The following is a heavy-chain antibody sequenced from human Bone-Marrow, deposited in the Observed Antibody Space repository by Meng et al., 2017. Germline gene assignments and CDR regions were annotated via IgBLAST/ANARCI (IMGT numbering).Heavy chain of an antibody. J-gene: IGHJ5*02. CDR3: ARDRGIAAAGQDNNWFDP. Sequence: QVQLQESGPGLVNPSQTLSLTCTVAGGSISSGDYYWSWIRQPPGKGLEWIGYIYYSGSTYYNPSLKSRVTISVDTSKNQFSLKLSSVTAADTAVYYCARDRGIAAAGQDNNWFDPWGQGTLVTVSS. CDR2: IYYSGST. D-gene: IGHD6-13*01. V-gene: IGHV4-30-4*01. CDR1: GGSISSGDYY.